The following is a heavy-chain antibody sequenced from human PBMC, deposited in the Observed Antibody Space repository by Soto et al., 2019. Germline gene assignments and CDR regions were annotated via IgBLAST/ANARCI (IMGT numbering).Heavy chain of an antibody. CDR3: ASGGLRLYFQH. J-gene: IGHJ1*01. D-gene: IGHD4-17*01. CDR1: GGSFSGYY. CDR2: INHSGST. Sequence: QVQLQQWGAGLLKPSETLSLTCAVYGGSFSGYYWSWIRQPPGKGLEWIGEINHSGSTNYNPSLKSRVTISVDTSKNQVSLKLSSVTAADTAVYYCASGGLRLYFQHWGQGTLVTVSS. V-gene: IGHV4-34*01.